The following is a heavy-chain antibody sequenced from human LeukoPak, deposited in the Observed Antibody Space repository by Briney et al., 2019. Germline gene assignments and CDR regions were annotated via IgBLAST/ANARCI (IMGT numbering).Heavy chain of an antibody. CDR1: GGSLNRYY. Sequence: SETLSLTCTVSGGSLNRYYWSWLRQPPGKGLEWIGFVYYSGSTNYNPSLLSRVTISVDTSKNQFSLKLSSVTAADTAVYYCARGYCSSTSCYPYAFDIWGQGTMVTVSS. J-gene: IGHJ3*02. CDR3: ARGYCSSTSCYPYAFDI. V-gene: IGHV4-59*12. CDR2: VYYSGST. D-gene: IGHD2-2*01.